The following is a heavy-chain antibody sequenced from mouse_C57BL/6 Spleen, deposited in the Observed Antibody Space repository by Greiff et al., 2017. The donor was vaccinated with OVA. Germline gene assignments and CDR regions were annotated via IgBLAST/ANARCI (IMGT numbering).Heavy chain of an antibody. D-gene: IGHD1-1*01. CDR1: GFSLTSYG. J-gene: IGHJ3*01. CDR3: ASPHYYGSSSWFAY. V-gene: IGHV2-2*01. Sequence: VMLVESGPGLVQPSQSLSITCTVSGFSLTSYGVHWVRQSPGKGLEWLGVIWSGGSTDYNAAFISRLSISKDNSKSQVFFKMNSLQADDTAIYYCASPHYYGSSSWFAYWGQGTLVTVSA. CDR2: IWSGGST.